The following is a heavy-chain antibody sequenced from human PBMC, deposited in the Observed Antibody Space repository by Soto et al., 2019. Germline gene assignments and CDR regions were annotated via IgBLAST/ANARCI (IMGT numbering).Heavy chain of an antibody. CDR2: ISGSGGST. CDR3: AKGRGGIRITAAGTFDY. Sequence: GGSLRLSCAASGFTFSSYAMSWVRQAPGKGLEWVSAISGSGGSTYYADSVKGRFTISRDNSKNTLYLQMNSLRAEDTAVYYCAKGRGGIRITAAGTFDYWGQGTLVTVSS. V-gene: IGHV3-23*01. D-gene: IGHD6-13*01. J-gene: IGHJ4*02. CDR1: GFTFSSYA.